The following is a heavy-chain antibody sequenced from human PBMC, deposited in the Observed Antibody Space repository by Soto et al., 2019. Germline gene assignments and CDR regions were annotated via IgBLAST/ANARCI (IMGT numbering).Heavy chain of an antibody. CDR2: IKREADGGTT. CDR1: GFTFADAW. V-gene: IGHV3-15*01. D-gene: IGHD3-22*01. Sequence: EMQLVESGGGLVKPGGSLRLSCAASGFTFADAWMSWVRQAPGRGLEWVGRIKREADGGTTDYAAPVKGRTTISRDDSKNTLYLQRNSLKTEDAAVYYCTTGLSNGYYNFDYWGQGTPVTVSS. J-gene: IGHJ4*02. CDR3: TTGLSNGYYNFDY.